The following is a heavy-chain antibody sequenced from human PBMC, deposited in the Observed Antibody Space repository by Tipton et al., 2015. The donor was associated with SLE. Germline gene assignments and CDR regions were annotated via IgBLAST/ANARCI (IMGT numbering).Heavy chain of an antibody. CDR1: GGSISSGRYF. CDR2: VFSSVHI. J-gene: IGHJ5*02. CDR3: AKVLTAAGTWWFDP. D-gene: IGHD6-13*01. Sequence: LRLSCTVSGGSISSGRYFWSWIRQPAGKGLEWIGRVFSSVHINSNPSLKSRVTISIDKSRNQFSLKLNPVTAADTAVYYCAKVLTAAGTWWFDPWGQGMLVTVSS. V-gene: IGHV4-61*02.